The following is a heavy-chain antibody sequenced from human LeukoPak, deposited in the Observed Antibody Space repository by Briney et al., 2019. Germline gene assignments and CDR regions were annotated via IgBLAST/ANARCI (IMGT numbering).Heavy chain of an antibody. J-gene: IGHJ4*02. D-gene: IGHD1-26*01. CDR3: ARGGASSIPLDY. CDR2: ISNSGST. CDR1: GGSFSGYY. Sequence: SETLSLTCAVYGGSFSGYYWSWIRQPPGKGPEWIGHISNSGSTYYSPSLSSRVTISLDTSKNQFSLKLRSVTAADTAVYYCARGGASSIPLDYWGRGTLVTVSS. V-gene: IGHV4-59*01.